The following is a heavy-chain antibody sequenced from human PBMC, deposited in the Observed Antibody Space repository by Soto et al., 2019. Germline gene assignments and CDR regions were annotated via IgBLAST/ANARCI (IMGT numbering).Heavy chain of an antibody. Sequence: QLQLQESGPGLVKPSETLSLTCTVSGDSISSSSYYWGWIRQPPGKGLEWIGSIYYSGSTYYNPSPKSRVTISVDTSKNQFSLKLSSVTAADTAVYYCATLWFGEGNYWGQGTLVTVSS. D-gene: IGHD3-10*01. V-gene: IGHV4-39*01. CDR1: GDSISSSSYY. CDR2: IYYSGST. J-gene: IGHJ4*02. CDR3: ATLWFGEGNY.